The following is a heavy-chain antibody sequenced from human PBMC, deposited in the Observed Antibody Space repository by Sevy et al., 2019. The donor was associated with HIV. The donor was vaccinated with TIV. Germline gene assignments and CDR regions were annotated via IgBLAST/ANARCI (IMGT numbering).Heavy chain of an antibody. CDR3: AGENAWGRGYS. V-gene: IGHV4-59*08. CDR1: GGSITSLY. Sequence: SETLSLTCTVSGGSITSLYWNWIRQPPGKGLEWIANIFYNGHINYNPALKSRVTLSLDTSKNQFSLRLSSVTAADTAMYYCAGENAWGRGYSWGQGTLVTVSS. CDR2: IFYNGHI. D-gene: IGHD1-26*01. J-gene: IGHJ4*02.